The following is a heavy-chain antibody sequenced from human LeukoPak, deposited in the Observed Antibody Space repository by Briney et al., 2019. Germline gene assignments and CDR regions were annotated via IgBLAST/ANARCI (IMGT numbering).Heavy chain of an antibody. CDR2: ISSSSTYI. CDR3: AREGGSDGMDV. J-gene: IGHJ6*02. D-gene: IGHD3-10*01. V-gene: IGHV3-21*01. CDR1: GFTFTGYS. Sequence: GGSLRLSCAASGFTFTGYSMSWVRQAPGKGLEWVSSISSSSTYIYHADSVKGRFTISRDNAKNSLYLQMNSLRAEDTAVYYCAREGGSDGMDVWGQGTTVTVSS.